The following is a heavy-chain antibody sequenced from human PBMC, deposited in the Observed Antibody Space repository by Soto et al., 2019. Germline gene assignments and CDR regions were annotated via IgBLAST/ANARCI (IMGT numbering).Heavy chain of an antibody. J-gene: IGHJ4*02. Sequence: QVQLQQWGAGLLKPSETLSLTCAVYGGSFSGYYWSWIRQPPGKGLEWIGEINHSGSTNYNPSLKSRVTISVDTSKNQFSRKLSSVTAADTAVYYCARGGHLLRYFDWLLPFDYWGQGTLVTVSS. CDR1: GGSFSGYY. CDR2: INHSGST. V-gene: IGHV4-34*01. CDR3: ARGGHLLRYFDWLLPFDY. D-gene: IGHD3-9*01.